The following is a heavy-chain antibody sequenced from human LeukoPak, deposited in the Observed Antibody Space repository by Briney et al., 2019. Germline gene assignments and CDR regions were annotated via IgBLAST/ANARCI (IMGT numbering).Heavy chain of an antibody. CDR3: AKGGAFDI. CDR2: ISYDGSNK. V-gene: IGHV3-30*04. D-gene: IGHD3-16*01. CDR1: EFTFSHHA. J-gene: IGHJ3*02. Sequence: GGSLRLSCAASEFTFSHHAMHWVRQAPGKGLEWVAVISYDGSNKYHADSVKGRFIISRDNSKNTLYLQMNSLRAEDTAVYYCAKGGAFDIWGQGTMVTVSS.